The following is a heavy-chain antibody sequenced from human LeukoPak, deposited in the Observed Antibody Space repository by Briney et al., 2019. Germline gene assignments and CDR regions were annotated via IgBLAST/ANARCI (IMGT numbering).Heavy chain of an antibody. Sequence: SETLSLTCTVSGGSINSYYWNWIRQPPGKGLEWIGDIYYSGSTNYNPSLKSRVTISVDTSKNQFSLKLSSVTAADTAVYYCARGSDYGGNSWGQGTLVTVSS. D-gene: IGHD4-23*01. J-gene: IGHJ4*02. CDR3: ARGSDYGGNS. CDR1: GGSINSYY. V-gene: IGHV4-59*01. CDR2: IYYSGST.